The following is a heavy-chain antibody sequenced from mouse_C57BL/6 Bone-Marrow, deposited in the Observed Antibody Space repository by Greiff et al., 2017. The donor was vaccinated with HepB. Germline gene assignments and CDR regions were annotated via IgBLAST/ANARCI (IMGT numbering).Heavy chain of an antibody. Sequence: EVKLMESGGGLVKPGGSLKLSCAASGFTFSSYAMSWVRQTPEKRLEWVATISDGGSYTYYPDNVKGRFTISRDNAKNNLYLQMSHLKSEDTAMYYCAIDYYYGSTYYYAMDYWGQGTSVTVSS. CDR3: AIDYYYGSTYYYAMDY. CDR2: ISDGGSYT. D-gene: IGHD1-1*01. J-gene: IGHJ4*01. CDR1: GFTFSSYA. V-gene: IGHV5-4*01.